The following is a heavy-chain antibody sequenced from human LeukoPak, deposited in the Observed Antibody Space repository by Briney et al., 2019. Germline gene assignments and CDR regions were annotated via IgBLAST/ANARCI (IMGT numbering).Heavy chain of an antibody. CDR1: GFTFSSYS. D-gene: IGHD1-14*01. CDR3: ARAAPGPRRSEAFDI. J-gene: IGHJ3*02. Sequence: GGSLRLSCAASGFTFSSYSMNWVRQAPGEGLEWVSSISSSSSYIYYADSVKGRFTISRDNAKNSLYLQMNSLRAEDTAVYYCARAAPGPRRSEAFDIWGQGTMVTVSS. V-gene: IGHV3-21*01. CDR2: ISSSSSYI.